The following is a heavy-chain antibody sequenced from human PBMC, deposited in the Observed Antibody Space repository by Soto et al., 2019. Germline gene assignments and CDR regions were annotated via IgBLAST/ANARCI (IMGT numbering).Heavy chain of an antibody. D-gene: IGHD5-12*01. CDR3: ARDQRSGYLGPAFDY. J-gene: IGHJ4*02. CDR1: GGTFSSYA. CDR2: IIPIFGTA. V-gene: IGHV1-69*01. Sequence: QVPLVQSGAEVKKPGSSVKGSCKASGGTFSSYAISWVRQAHGQGLEWMGGIIPIFGTANYAQNFQGRVTITADESTRTAYMELISLRSEDTAVYYCARDQRSGYLGPAFDYWGQGTLVTVSS.